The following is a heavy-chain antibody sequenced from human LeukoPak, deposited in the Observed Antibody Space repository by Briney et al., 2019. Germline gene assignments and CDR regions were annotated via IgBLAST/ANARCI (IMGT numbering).Heavy chain of an antibody. Sequence: SQTLSLTCTVSGGSISSGDYYWSWIRQPPGKGLEWIGYIYYSGSTYYNPSLKSRVTMSVDTSKNQFSLKLSSVTAADTAVYYCARDFVDSGSYYRLGHCYFDLWGRGTLVTVSS. CDR2: IYYSGST. D-gene: IGHD1-26*01. J-gene: IGHJ2*01. CDR1: GGSISSGDYY. CDR3: ARDFVDSGSYYRLGHCYFDL. V-gene: IGHV4-30-4*01.